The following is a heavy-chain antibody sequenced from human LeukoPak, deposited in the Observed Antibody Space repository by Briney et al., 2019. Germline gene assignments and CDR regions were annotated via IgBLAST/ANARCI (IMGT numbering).Heavy chain of an antibody. CDR3: AGETLYGDYCY. J-gene: IGHJ4*02. CDR2: ISSSSSYI. V-gene: IGHV3-21*01. CDR1: GFTFSSYS. Sequence: PGGSLRLSCAASGFTFSSYSMNWVRQAPGKGLEWVSSISSSSSYIYYADSVKGRFTISRDNAKNSLYPQMNSLRAEDTAVYYCAGETLYGDYCYWGQGTLVTVSS. D-gene: IGHD4-17*01.